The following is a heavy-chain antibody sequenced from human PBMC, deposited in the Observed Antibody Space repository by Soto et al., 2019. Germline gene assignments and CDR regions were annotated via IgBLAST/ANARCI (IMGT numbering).Heavy chain of an antibody. V-gene: IGHV4-34*01. Sequence: SETLSLTCAVYGGSFSGYYWSWIRQPPGKGLEWIGEINHSGSTNYNPSLKSRVTISVDTSKNQFSLKLSSVTAADTAVYYCARSRRGGAIFGLVRWYFDYWGQGTLVTVSS. CDR1: GGSFSGYY. D-gene: IGHD3-3*01. CDR2: INHSGST. CDR3: ARSRRGGAIFGLVRWYFDY. J-gene: IGHJ4*02.